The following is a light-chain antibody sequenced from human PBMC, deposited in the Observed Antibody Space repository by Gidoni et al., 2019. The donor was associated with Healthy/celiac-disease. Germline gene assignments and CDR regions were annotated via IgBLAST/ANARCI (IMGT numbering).Light chain of an antibody. CDR1: SSDVGSYNL. V-gene: IGLV2-23*02. CDR2: EVS. Sequence: QSALTQPASVSGSPGQSHTISFTGTSSDVGSYNLVSWYQQHPGTAPNLMIYEVSKRPTGVSHRFSGSESGNTASLTISGLQAEDEADYYCCSYAGSSTFGVVFGGGTKLTVL. J-gene: IGLJ2*01. CDR3: CSYAGSSTFGVV.